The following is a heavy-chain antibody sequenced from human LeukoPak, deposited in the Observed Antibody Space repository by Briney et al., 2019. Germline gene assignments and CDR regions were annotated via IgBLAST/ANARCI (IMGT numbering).Heavy chain of an antibody. V-gene: IGHV1-2*02. CDR2: INPNSGGT. Sequence: ASVKVSCKTSGYSFTGYYIHWVRQAPGQGLEWMGWINPNSGGTNYAQKFQGRVTMTRDTSISTAYMELSSLRSEDTAVYYCAARQEEFDPWGQGTLVTVSS. J-gene: IGHJ5*02. CDR1: GYSFTGYY. CDR3: AARQEEFDP.